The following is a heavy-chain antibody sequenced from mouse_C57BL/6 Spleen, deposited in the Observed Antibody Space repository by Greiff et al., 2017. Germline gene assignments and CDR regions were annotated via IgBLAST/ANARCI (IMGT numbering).Heavy chain of an antibody. Sequence: QVQLQQSGAELVRPGASVTLSCQASGYTFTDYEMHWVKQTPVHGLEWIGAIDPETGGTASNQKFKGKAILTADKSSSTAYMELRSLTSEDSAVYYCTRCSLYAMDYWGQGTSVTVSS. CDR2: IDPETGGT. J-gene: IGHJ4*01. CDR1: GYTFTDYE. D-gene: IGHD6-2*01. V-gene: IGHV1-15*01. CDR3: TRCSLYAMDY.